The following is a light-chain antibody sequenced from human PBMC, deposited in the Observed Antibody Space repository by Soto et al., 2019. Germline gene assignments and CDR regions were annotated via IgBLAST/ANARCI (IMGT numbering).Light chain of an antibody. V-gene: IGLV2-8*01. CDR2: EVN. CDR1: SSDVGGYNY. J-gene: IGLJ1*01. Sequence: QSALTQLPSASGSPGQSVAISCTGTSSDVGGYNYVSWYQQHPGKAPKLMIYEVNKRPSGVPDRFSGSKSGNTASLTVSGLQAEDEADYYCSSYAGSSNVFGTGTKATVL. CDR3: SSYAGSSNV.